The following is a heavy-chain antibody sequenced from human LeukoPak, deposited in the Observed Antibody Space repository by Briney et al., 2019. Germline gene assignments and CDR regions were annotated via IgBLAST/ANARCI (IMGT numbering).Heavy chain of an antibody. CDR3: ARDDFWSGYHSDY. CDR2: INPNSGGT. J-gene: IGHJ4*02. CDR1: GYTFTCYY. V-gene: IGHV1-2*02. Sequence: ASVKVSCKASGYTFTCYYMHWVRQAPGQGLEWMGWINPNSGGTNYAQKFQGRVTMTRDTSISTAYMELSRLRSDDTAVYYCARDDFWSGYHSDYWGQGTLVTVSS. D-gene: IGHD3-3*01.